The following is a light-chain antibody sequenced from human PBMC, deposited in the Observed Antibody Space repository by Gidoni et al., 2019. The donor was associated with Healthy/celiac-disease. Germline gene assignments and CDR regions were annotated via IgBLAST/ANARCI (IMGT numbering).Light chain of an antibody. CDR3: QQLNSYPLMYT. CDR2: AAS. J-gene: IGKJ2*01. Sequence: DIQLTQSPSFLSASVGDRVTITCRASQGISSYLAWYQQKPGKAPKLLIYAASTLQSGVPSRFSGSGSGTEFTLTISSLQPEDFATYYCQQLNSYPLMYTFXQXTKLXIK. V-gene: IGKV1-9*01. CDR1: QGISSY.